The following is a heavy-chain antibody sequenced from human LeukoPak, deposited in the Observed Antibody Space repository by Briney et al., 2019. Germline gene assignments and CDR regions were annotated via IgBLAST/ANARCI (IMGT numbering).Heavy chain of an antibody. CDR1: GYTFTSYG. CDR2: ISAYNGNT. V-gene: IGHV1-18*01. Sequence: GASVKVSCKASGYTFTSYGLSWVRQAPGQGLEWMGWISAYNGNTNYAQKLQGRVTMTTDTSTSTAYMELRSLRSDDTAVYYCATTSDPYYYYGMDVWGQGTTVTVS. CDR3: ATTSDPYYYYGMDV. J-gene: IGHJ6*02.